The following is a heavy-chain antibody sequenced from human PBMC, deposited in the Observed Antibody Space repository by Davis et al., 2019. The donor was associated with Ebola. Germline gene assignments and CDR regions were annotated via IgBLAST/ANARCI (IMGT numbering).Heavy chain of an antibody. V-gene: IGHV5-51*01. CDR2: IYPGDSDT. CDR3: ARRDPGGFWFDY. Sequence: PGGSLRLSCKGSGYTFTSYWIGWVRQLPGKGLEWMGIIYPGDSDTKYSPSFQGQVTISADKSLSTAYLQWSSLKASDIAMYYCARRDPGGFWFDYWGQGILVTVSS. D-gene: IGHD3-3*01. CDR1: GYTFTSYW. J-gene: IGHJ4*02.